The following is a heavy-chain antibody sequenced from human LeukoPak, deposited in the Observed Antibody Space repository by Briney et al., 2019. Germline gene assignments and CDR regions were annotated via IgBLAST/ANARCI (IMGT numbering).Heavy chain of an antibody. CDR1: GGSISSYY. J-gene: IGHJ4*02. CDR2: IYYSGST. D-gene: IGHD3-22*01. V-gene: IGHV4-59*01. Sequence: SETLSLTCTVSGGSISSYYWSWIRQPPGKGLEWIGYIYYSGSTNYNPSLKSRVTISVDTSKNQFSLKLSSVTAADTAVYYCARLTYDSNFDYWGQGTLVTVSS. CDR3: ARLTYDSNFDY.